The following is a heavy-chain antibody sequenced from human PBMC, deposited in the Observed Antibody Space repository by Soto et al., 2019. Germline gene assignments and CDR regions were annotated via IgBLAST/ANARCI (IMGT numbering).Heavy chain of an antibody. V-gene: IGHV5-10-1*01. D-gene: IGHD6-19*01. CDR1: GYSFTNYW. Sequence: PGGAQKITWKGSGYSFTNYWISWVRQRPGKGLERMGRIDPSDSYTNYSPSFQGHVTISADKSISTAYLQWSSLKASDTAMYYCATLPSSGVDYWGQGTLVTVSS. CDR2: IDPSDSYT. CDR3: ATLPSSGVDY. J-gene: IGHJ4*02.